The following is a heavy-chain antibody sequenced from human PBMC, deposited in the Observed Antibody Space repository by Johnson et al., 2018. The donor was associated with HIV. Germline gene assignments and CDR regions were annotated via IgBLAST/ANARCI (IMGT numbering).Heavy chain of an antibody. Sequence: QVQLVESGGGVVQPGRSLRLSCGGSGFTFRNYDLHWVRQAPGKGLEWVAVIYSGGSTYYADSVKGRFTISRDNSKNTLYLQMNSLRAEDTAVYYCARFGYSGYEGDAFDIWGQGTMVTVSS. D-gene: IGHD5-12*01. J-gene: IGHJ3*02. CDR3: ARFGYSGYEGDAFDI. CDR2: IYSGGST. V-gene: IGHV3-NL1*01. CDR1: GFTFRNYD.